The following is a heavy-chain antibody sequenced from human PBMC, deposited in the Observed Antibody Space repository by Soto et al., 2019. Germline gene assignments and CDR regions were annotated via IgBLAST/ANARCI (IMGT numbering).Heavy chain of an antibody. Sequence: GGSLRLSCAASGFTFSSYWMHWVRQAPGKGLVWVPRINSDGSSTSYADSVKGRFTISRDNAKNTLYLQMNSLRAEDTAVYYCAGDHYDFWSGYYVYWGQGTLVTVSS. D-gene: IGHD3-3*01. CDR3: AGDHYDFWSGYYVY. CDR2: INSDGSST. CDR1: GFTFSSYW. J-gene: IGHJ4*02. V-gene: IGHV3-74*01.